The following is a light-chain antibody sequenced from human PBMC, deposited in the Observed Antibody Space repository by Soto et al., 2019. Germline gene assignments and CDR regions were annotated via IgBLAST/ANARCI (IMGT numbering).Light chain of an antibody. J-gene: IGLJ2*01. CDR3: QVWNSSSDHVV. CDR2: DDS. Sequence: SYELTQPPSVSVAPGHTARINCGGNNIGSKSVHWYQQKQGQAPGLVGYDDSDGHSGIHGRFSGYSPTNTATLTISRVEAGDEADYYGQVWNSSSDHVVCGGEAKVTVL. CDR1: NIGSKS. V-gene: IGLV3-21*02.